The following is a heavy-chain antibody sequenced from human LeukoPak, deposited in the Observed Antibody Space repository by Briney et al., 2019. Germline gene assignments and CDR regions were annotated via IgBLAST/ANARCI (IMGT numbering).Heavy chain of an antibody. CDR3: ARPTRTAYSSGWSPLDY. D-gene: IGHD6-19*01. Sequence: ASVKVSCKASGYTFTGYYMHWVRQAPGQGLEWMGWINPNSGGTNYAQKFQGRVTMTRDTSISTAYLQWSSLKASNTAMYYCARPTRTAYSSGWSPLDYWGQGTLVTVSS. J-gene: IGHJ4*02. CDR1: GYTFTGYY. V-gene: IGHV1-2*02. CDR2: INPNSGGT.